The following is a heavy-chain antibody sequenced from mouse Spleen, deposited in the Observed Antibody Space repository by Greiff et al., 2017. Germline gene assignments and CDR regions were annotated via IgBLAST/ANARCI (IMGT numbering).Heavy chain of an antibody. V-gene: IGHV5-9-3*01. CDR3: ARHKDYGRSYWYFEV. Sequence: EVQVVESGGGLVKPGGSLKLSCAASGFTFSSYAMSWVRQTPEKRLEWVAIISSGGSYTYYPDSVKGRVTISRDNAKNTLYLQMSSLRSEDTAMYYCARHKDYGRSYWYFEVWGAGTTVTVSS. CDR2: ISSGGSYT. CDR1: GFTFSSYA. D-gene: IGHD1-1*01. J-gene: IGHJ1*01.